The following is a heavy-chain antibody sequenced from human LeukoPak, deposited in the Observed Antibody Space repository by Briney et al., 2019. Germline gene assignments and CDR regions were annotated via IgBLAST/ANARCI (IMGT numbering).Heavy chain of an antibody. D-gene: IGHD1-26*01. J-gene: IGHJ4*02. CDR3: ARGYSGRFSY. CDR2: ISAYNGNT. CDR1: GYTLTELS. V-gene: IGHV1-18*01. Sequence: ASVKVSCKVSGYTLTELSMHWVRQAPGKGLEWMGWISAYNGNTNYAQKLQGRVTMTTDTSTSTAYMELRSLRSDDTAVYYCARGYSGRFSYWGQGTLVTVSS.